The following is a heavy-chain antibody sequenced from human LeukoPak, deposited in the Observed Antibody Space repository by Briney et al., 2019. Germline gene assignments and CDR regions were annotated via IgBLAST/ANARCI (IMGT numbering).Heavy chain of an antibody. CDR1: GFTFSSYA. CDR2: ISYDGSNK. J-gene: IGHJ3*02. Sequence: GGSLRLSCAASGFTFSSYAMHWVRQAPGKGLEWVAVISYDGSNKYYADSVKGRFTISRDNSKNTLYLQMNSLRAEDTAVYYCARDLVWVVGATLYAFDIWGQGTMVTVSS. V-gene: IGHV3-30-3*01. D-gene: IGHD1-26*01. CDR3: ARDLVWVVGATLYAFDI.